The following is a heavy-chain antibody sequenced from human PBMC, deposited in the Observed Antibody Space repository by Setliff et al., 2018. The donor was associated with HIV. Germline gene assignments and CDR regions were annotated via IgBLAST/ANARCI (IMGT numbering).Heavy chain of an antibody. V-gene: IGHV4-34*01. Sequence: SETLSLTCAVSGGTFSLHYYTWIRQSPLRGLEWIGEINHSGSTNYNPSLKSRVTISVDTSKNQFSLKLSSVTAADTAVYYCASTAYDSSGYSYWGQGTLVTVSS. J-gene: IGHJ4*02. CDR2: INHSGST. CDR3: ASTAYDSSGYSY. CDR1: GGTFSLHY. D-gene: IGHD3-22*01.